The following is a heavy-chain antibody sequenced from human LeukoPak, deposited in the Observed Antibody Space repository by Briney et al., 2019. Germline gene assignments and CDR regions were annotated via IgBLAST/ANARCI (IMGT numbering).Heavy chain of an antibody. CDR2: ISGSDDRT. Sequence: GGSLRLSCAASGFTFSSFAMSWVRQAPGKGLEWVSTISGSDDRTYYADSVKGRFTVSRDNSKGTLYLQMNSLRAEDTAVYYCAKKYLAVARTPSFDYWGQGTLVTVSS. CDR3: AKKYLAVARTPSFDY. D-gene: IGHD6-19*01. V-gene: IGHV3-23*01. J-gene: IGHJ4*02. CDR1: GFTFSSFA.